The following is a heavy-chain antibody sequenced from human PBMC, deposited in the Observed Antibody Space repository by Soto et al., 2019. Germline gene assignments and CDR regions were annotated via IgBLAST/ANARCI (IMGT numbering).Heavy chain of an antibody. J-gene: IGHJ3*02. V-gene: IGHV5-51*01. CDR3: ARRSSSGYWFFDAFDI. D-gene: IGHD3-22*01. CDR2: IYPGDSDT. CDR1: GYSFTSYW. Sequence: GESLKISCKGSGYSFTSYWIGWVRQMPGKGLEWMGIIYPGDSDTRYSPSFQGQVTISADKSISTAYLQWSSLKASDTAMYYCARRSSSGYWFFDAFDIWGQGTMVTVSS.